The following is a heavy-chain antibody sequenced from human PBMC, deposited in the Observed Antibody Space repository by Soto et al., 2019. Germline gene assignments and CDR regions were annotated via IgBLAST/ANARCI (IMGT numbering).Heavy chain of an antibody. D-gene: IGHD2-21*02. V-gene: IGHV4-59*01. CDR1: GGSISSYY. Sequence: QVQLQESGPGLVKPSETLSLTCTVSGGSISSYYWSWIRQPPGKGLEWIGYIYYSGSTNYNPSLQSRVPISVDTSKNQFSLKLSSVIAADTAVYSCARDLLMTDGMEVWGQGTTVTVSS. J-gene: IGHJ6*01. CDR2: IYYSGST. CDR3: ARDLLMTDGMEV.